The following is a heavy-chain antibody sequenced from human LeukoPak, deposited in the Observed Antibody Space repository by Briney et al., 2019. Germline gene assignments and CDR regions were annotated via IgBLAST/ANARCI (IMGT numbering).Heavy chain of an antibody. Sequence: GGSLRLSCAASGFTFSSYAMSWVRQAPGKGLEWVSAISGSGGSTYYADSVKGRFTISRDNAKNSLYLQMNSLRAEDTAVYYCARDPETYYYDSSGSPDWGQGTMVTVSS. CDR2: ISGSGGST. CDR3: ARDPETYYYDSSGSPD. CDR1: GFTFSSYA. V-gene: IGHV3-23*01. D-gene: IGHD3-22*01. J-gene: IGHJ3*01.